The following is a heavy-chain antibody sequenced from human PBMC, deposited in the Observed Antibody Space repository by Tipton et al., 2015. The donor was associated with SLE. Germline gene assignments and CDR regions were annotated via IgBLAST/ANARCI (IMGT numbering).Heavy chain of an antibody. D-gene: IGHD1-1*01. CDR1: GYSISSGYY. Sequence: LRLSCTVSGYSISSGYYWGWIRQPPGEGLEWIGSIYHSGSTYYNPSLKSRVTISVDTSKNQFSLKLSSVTAADTAVYYCARAGRAWNLFDYWGQGTLVTVSS. CDR2: IYHSGST. CDR3: ARAGRAWNLFDY. V-gene: IGHV4-38-2*02. J-gene: IGHJ4*02.